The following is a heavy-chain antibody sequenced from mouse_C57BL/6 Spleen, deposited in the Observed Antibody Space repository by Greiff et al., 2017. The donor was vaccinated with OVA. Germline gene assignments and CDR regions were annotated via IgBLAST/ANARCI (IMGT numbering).Heavy chain of an antibody. D-gene: IGHD1-1*01. V-gene: IGHV2-5*01. CDR3: AKKSTVYYAMDY. J-gene: IGHJ4*01. CDR2: IWRGGST. Sequence: VQLQESGPGLVQPSQSLSITCTVSGFSLTSYGVHWVRQSPGKGLEWLGVIWRGGSTDYNAAFMSRLSITKDNSKSQVFFKMNSLQADDTAIYYCAKKSTVYYAMDYWGQGTSVTVSS. CDR1: GFSLTSYG.